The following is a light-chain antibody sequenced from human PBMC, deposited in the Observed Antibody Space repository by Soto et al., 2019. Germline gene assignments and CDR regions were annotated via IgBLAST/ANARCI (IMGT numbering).Light chain of an antibody. CDR3: QQFSSYPLT. J-gene: IGKJ4*01. CDR1: QTVRNNY. Sequence: EIVRTQSPATLSVPPGERATLSCRASQTVRNNYLAWYQQKPGQAPRLLIYDASSRATGIPDRFSVGGSGTDFTLTISRLEPEDFAVYYCQQFSSYPLTFGGGTKVDIK. CDR2: DAS. V-gene: IGKV3-20*01.